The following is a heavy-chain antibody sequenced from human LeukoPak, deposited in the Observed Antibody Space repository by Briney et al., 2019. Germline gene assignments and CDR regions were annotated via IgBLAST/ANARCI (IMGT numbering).Heavy chain of an antibody. V-gene: IGHV3-7*03. CDR1: EITFSSYW. Sequence: PGGSLRLSCVASEITFSSYWMSWVRQAPGQGLEWVANIKQDGSEKYYVDSVKGRFTISRDNAKNSLYLQMNSLRAEDTALYYCARAWRYSSGWYDYSGQGTLVIVSS. CDR2: IKQDGSEK. D-gene: IGHD6-19*01. CDR3: ARAWRYSSGWYDY. J-gene: IGHJ4*02.